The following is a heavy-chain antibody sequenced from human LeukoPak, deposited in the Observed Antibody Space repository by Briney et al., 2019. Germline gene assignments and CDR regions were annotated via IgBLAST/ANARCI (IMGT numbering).Heavy chain of an antibody. V-gene: IGHV4-4*09. CDR2: IYTSGST. CDR1: GGSISSYY. CDR3: AKNKKRWQNFFDS. D-gene: IGHD5-24*01. J-gene: IGHJ4*02. Sequence: SETLSLTCTVSGGSISSYYWSWIRQPPGKGLEWIGYIYTSGSTNYNPSLKSRVTISVDTSKNQFSLKLSSVTAAATAVYYCAKNKKRWQNFFDSWGQGTLVTVSS.